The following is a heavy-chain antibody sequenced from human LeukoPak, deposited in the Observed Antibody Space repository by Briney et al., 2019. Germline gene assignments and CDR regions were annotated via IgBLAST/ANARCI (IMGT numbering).Heavy chain of an antibody. CDR3: ARRWYDSSGYWDY. V-gene: IGHV4-30-4*01. D-gene: IGHD3-22*01. CDR1: GGSISSGDYY. CDR2: IYYSGST. Sequence: PSQTLSLTCTVSGGSISSGDYYWSWIRQPPGKGLEWIGYIYYSGSTYYNPSLKSRVTISVDTSKNQFSLKLSSVTAADTAVYYCARRWYDSSGYWDYWGQGTLVTVSS. J-gene: IGHJ4*02.